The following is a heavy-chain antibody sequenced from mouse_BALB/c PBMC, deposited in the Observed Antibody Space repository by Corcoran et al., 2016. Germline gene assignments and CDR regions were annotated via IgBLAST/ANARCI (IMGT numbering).Heavy chain of an antibody. CDR3: ARAYYGYYCDY. Sequence: QIQLVQSGPELKKPGETVKISCKASGYTFTHYGMKWVKQAPGKGLKWMGWINTYTGEPTYADDFKGRFAFSLETSASTAYLQINNLKNEDTATYFCARAYYGYYCDYWGQGTTLTVSS. J-gene: IGHJ2*01. CDR2: INTYTGEP. D-gene: IGHD1-2*01. CDR1: GYTFTHYG. V-gene: IGHV9-3-1*01.